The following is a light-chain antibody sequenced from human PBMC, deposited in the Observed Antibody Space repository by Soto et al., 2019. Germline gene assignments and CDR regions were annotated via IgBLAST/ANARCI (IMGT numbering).Light chain of an antibody. CDR3: QQRHMWPIT. J-gene: IGKJ5*01. Sequence: EIVLTQSPATLSLSPGERATLSCRASQSFRSLLAWYQQKPGQAPRLLIYDAYTRATGIPPRFSVSGAGTDCTLTISSLEPEDSAVYYCQQRHMWPITFGQGTRVEIK. CDR2: DAY. CDR1: QSFRSL. V-gene: IGKV3-11*01.